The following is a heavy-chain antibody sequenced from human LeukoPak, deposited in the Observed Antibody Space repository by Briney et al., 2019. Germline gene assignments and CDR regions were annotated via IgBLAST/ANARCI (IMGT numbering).Heavy chain of an antibody. D-gene: IGHD3-10*01. Sequence: GGSLRLSCAASGFTFSSYWMHWVRQAPGKGLVWVSRINSDGSSTSYADSVKGRFTISRDNAKNTLYLQMDSLRAEDTAVYYCARDRALWFGETYYMDVWGKGTTVTISS. CDR2: INSDGSST. CDR3: ARDRALWFGETYYMDV. V-gene: IGHV3-74*01. CDR1: GFTFSSYW. J-gene: IGHJ6*03.